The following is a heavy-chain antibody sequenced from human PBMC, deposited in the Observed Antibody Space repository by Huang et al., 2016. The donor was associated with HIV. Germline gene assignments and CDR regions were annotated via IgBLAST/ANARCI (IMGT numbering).Heavy chain of an antibody. Sequence: EVQLVESGGGLVQPGGSLRLSCAASVFRFSRYWLQWVRHAQGKGRVLGSLINSDGRRTSYADSVKGRFTISRDNAKNTLYLQMNSLRAEDTAVYYCARDPRIQSWLNFFDYWGQGTLVSVSS. D-gene: IGHD3-22*01. J-gene: IGHJ4*02. CDR3: ARDPRIQSWLNFFDY. CDR1: VFRFSRYW. V-gene: IGHV3-74*01. CDR2: INSDGRRT.